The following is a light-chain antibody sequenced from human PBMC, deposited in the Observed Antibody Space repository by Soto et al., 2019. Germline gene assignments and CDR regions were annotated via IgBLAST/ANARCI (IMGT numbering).Light chain of an antibody. V-gene: IGKV3-15*01. CDR2: DVS. Sequence: EIVMTQSPAALSVSPGERATLSCRAGQGVTTNFAWYQQKSGQSPRLLIYDVSIRATGVPARFSGTGSETDFTLTISGLQSEDFAVYYCQQYGSSLFTFGPGTKVDIK. J-gene: IGKJ3*01. CDR3: QQYGSSLFT. CDR1: QGVTTN.